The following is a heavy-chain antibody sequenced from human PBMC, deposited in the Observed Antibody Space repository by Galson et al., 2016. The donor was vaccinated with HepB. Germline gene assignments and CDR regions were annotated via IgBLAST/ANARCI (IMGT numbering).Heavy chain of an antibody. V-gene: IGHV3-33*01. J-gene: IGHJ4*02. D-gene: IGHD3-10*01. CDR3: VRARGPRREFDY. CDR2: ILSDGSNK. Sequence: SLRLSCAASGFTFNIFGMHWVRQPPGKGLEWVAGILSDGSNKYYGDSARGRFTISRDDSRNMLYLQMNNLRADDTAVYFCVRARGPRREFDYWGQGTLVTVSS. CDR1: GFTFNIFG.